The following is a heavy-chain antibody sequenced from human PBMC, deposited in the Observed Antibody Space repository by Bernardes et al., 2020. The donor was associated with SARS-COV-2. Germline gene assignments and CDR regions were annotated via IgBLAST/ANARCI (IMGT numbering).Heavy chain of an antibody. CDR1: GFTFNIYS. Sequence: GGSLRLSCTASGFTFNIYSMNWVRQAPGKGLEWVSSISGSSTYINYADSVRGRFTISRDNSKNTLYLQMNSLRAEDTAVYYCAKDLKYYDFWSGYTERAYYYYYYGMDVWGQGTTVTVSS. CDR2: ISGSSTYI. CDR3: AKDLKYYDFWSGYTERAYYYYYYGMDV. D-gene: IGHD3-3*01. J-gene: IGHJ6*02. V-gene: IGHV3-21*01.